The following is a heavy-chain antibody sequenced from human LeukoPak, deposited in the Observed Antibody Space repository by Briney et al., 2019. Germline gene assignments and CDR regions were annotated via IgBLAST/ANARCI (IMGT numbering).Heavy chain of an antibody. CDR2: IYHSGST. CDR1: GYSISSGYY. D-gene: IGHD2-2*01. Sequence: SETLSLTCVVSGYSISSGYYWGWIRQPPGNGLEWIGSIYHSGSTYYNPSLKSRVTISVDTSKNQFSLKLSSVTAADTAVYYCAREHCSSTSCYYYYGMDVWGKGTTVTVSS. J-gene: IGHJ6*04. CDR3: AREHCSSTSCYYYYGMDV. V-gene: IGHV4-38-2*02.